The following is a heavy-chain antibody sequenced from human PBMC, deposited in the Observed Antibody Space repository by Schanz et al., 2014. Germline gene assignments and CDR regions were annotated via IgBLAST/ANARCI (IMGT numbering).Heavy chain of an antibody. CDR2: ISAYNGNT. V-gene: IGHV1-18*04. J-gene: IGHJ4*02. CDR3: ARGGYSSGWYDRDIAHFDY. CDR1: GYTFTGYY. Sequence: QVQLLQSGAEVKKPGASVKVSCKASGYTFTGYYMHWVRQAPGQGLEWMGWISAYNGNTNYAQKLQGRVTRTTDTSTSTAYMELRSLRSDDTAVYYCARGGYSSGWYDRDIAHFDYWGQGTLVTVSS. D-gene: IGHD6-19*01.